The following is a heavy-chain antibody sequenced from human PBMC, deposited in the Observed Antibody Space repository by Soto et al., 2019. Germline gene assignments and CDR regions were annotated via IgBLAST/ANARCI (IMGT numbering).Heavy chain of an antibody. Sequence: QVQLQESGPGLVKPSETLSLTCTVSGGSISSYYWSWIRQPPGKGLEWIGYIYYRGSTNYNPSRRSRFNISVDTSKNQCSLKLSSVTAADTSVYYCARRYGGNFAYWGQGTLVTVSS. V-gene: IGHV4-59*01. CDR1: GGSISSYY. D-gene: IGHD3-16*01. J-gene: IGHJ4*02. CDR3: ARRYGGNFAY. CDR2: IYYRGST.